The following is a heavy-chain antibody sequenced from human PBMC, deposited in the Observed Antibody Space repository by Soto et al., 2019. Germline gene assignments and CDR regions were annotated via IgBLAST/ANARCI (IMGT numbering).Heavy chain of an antibody. J-gene: IGHJ4*02. CDR1: GGSISSSSYY. V-gene: IGHV4-39*01. D-gene: IGHD6-13*01. Sequence: PSETLSLTCTVSGGSISSSSYYWGWIRQPPGKGLEWIGSIYYSGSTYYNPSLKSRVTISVDTSKNQFSLKLSPVTAADTAVYYCAAVAYSSSWYFDYWGQGTLVTVSS. CDR3: AAVAYSSSWYFDY. CDR2: IYYSGST.